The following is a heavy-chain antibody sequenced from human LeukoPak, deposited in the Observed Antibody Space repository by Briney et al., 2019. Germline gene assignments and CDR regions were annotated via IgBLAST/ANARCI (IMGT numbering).Heavy chain of an antibody. V-gene: IGHV1-46*01. CDR2: INPSGGST. Sequence: ASVKVSCKASGYTITNNYIHWVRQAPGQGLEWMGIINPSGGSTSYAQKFQGRVTITADKSTSTAYMELSSLRSEDTAVYYCARDPSSGWYFWFDPWGQGTLVTVSS. CDR3: ARDPSSGWYFWFDP. CDR1: GYTITNNY. J-gene: IGHJ5*02. D-gene: IGHD6-19*01.